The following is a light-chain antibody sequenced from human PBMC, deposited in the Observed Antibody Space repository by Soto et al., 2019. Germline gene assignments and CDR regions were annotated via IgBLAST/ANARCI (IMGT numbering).Light chain of an antibody. Sequence: DIQMTQSPSTLSASVGDRVTITCRGSESVSRWLVWYQQKPGITPKLLIYQAPTLENGVPSRFSGSGSGTEFPLTISSLQPDDFATFYCQQYNAYSQEFVQGTKVEIK. CDR1: ESVSRW. CDR2: QAP. CDR3: QQYNAYSQE. J-gene: IGKJ1*01. V-gene: IGKV1-5*03.